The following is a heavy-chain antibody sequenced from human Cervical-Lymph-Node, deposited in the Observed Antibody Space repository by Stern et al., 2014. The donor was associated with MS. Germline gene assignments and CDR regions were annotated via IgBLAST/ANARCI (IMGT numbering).Heavy chain of an antibody. Sequence: ESGPTLVKPTQTLTLTCAFSGFSLSTSGVGVGWIRQPPGKALEWLSFSYWDDSKRYSPSLKNRLTITKDTSKNQVVLTMNNMDPVDTATFYCATHAPGVVPAALDYWGQGTLVTVS. CDR2: SYWDDSK. CDR3: ATHAPGVVPAALDY. J-gene: IGHJ4*02. D-gene: IGHD2-2*01. V-gene: IGHV2-5*02. CDR1: GFSLSTSGVG.